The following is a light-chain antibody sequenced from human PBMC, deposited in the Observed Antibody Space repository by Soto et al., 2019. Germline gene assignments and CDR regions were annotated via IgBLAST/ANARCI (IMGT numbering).Light chain of an antibody. CDR3: QQYINYFRT. Sequence: DIQMTQSPSTLSASVGDRVTITCRASQSIGVWLAWYQQKPGTAPKLLIYKTSTLDSGVPLRFSGSGSGTEFTLTISSLKPDDFATYYCQQYINYFRTFGQGTKVEIK. CDR2: KTS. J-gene: IGKJ1*01. V-gene: IGKV1-5*03. CDR1: QSIGVW.